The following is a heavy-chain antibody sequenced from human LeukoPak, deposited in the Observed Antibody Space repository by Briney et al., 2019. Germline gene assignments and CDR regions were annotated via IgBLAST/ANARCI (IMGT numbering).Heavy chain of an antibody. Sequence: SETLSLTCTVSGGSISSHFWSWMRQPPGEGLEWIGNIYNRGTTNYNPSLNSRVTMSVDTSKNQLSLQLTSVTAADTAVYYCTKATQWLAFDYWGRGTLVTVSS. D-gene: IGHD6-19*01. CDR3: TKATQWLAFDY. V-gene: IGHV4-59*11. CDR1: GGSISSHF. CDR2: IYNRGTT. J-gene: IGHJ4*02.